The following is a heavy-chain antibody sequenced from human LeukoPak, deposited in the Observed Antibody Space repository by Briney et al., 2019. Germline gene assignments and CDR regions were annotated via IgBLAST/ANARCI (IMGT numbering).Heavy chain of an antibody. CDR2: ISAYNGNT. D-gene: IGHD3-3*01. V-gene: IGHV1-18*01. J-gene: IGHJ5*02. Sequence: GASVKVSCKASGYTFTSYGISWVRQAPGQGLEGMGWISAYNGNTNYAQKLQGRVTMTTDTSTSTAYMELRSLRSDDTAVYYCARDALDYDFWSGYYFWFDPWGQGTLVTVSS. CDR3: ARDALDYDFWSGYYFWFDP. CDR1: GYTFTSYG.